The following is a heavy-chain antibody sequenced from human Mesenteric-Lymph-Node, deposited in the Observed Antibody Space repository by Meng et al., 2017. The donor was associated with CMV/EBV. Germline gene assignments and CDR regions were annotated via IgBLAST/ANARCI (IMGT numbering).Heavy chain of an antibody. J-gene: IGHJ4*02. D-gene: IGHD6-6*01. CDR2: INYDGTT. CDR1: GGSISGTIYY. V-gene: IGHV4-39*01. Sequence: GSLRLSCTVSGGSISGTIYYWGWIRQPPGKRLEWIAYINYDGTTYYNPSLKSRVAISVDTSMNQVSLNLNSVTAADTALYYCARHVPSSSNFDYWGQGTLVTVSS. CDR3: ARHVPSSSNFDY.